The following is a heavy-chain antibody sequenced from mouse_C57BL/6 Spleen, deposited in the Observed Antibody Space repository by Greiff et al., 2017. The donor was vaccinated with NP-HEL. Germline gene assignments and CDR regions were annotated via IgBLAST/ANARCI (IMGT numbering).Heavy chain of an antibody. CDR1: GFTFSDYG. CDR3: ATITTDYCDY. V-gene: IGHV5-17*01. Sequence: EVMLVESGGGLVKPGGSLKLSCAASGFTFSDYGMHWVRQAPEKGLEWVSYISSGSSTIYYVDTVKGRFTISRDNAKNTLFLQMTSLRSEDTAMYYCATITTDYCDYWGQGTTLTVSS. D-gene: IGHD1-1*01. J-gene: IGHJ2*01. CDR2: ISSGSSTI.